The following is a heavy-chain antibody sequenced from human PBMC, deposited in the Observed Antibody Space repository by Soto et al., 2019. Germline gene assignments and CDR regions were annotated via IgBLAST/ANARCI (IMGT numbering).Heavy chain of an antibody. CDR3: ARVEGAAAAPRATRLDY. D-gene: IGHD6-13*01. V-gene: IGHV4-34*01. CDR2: INHSGST. J-gene: IGHJ4*02. Sequence: PSETLSLTCAVYGGSFSGYYWSWIRQPPGKGLEWIGEINHSGSTNYNPSLKSRVTISVDTSKNQFSLKLSSVTAADTAVYYCARVEGAAAAPRATRLDYWGQGTLVTVSS. CDR1: GGSFSGYY.